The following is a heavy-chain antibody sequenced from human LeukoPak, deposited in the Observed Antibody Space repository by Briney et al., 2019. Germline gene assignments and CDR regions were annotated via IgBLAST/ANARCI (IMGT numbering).Heavy chain of an antibody. CDR1: GGTFSSYA. V-gene: IGHV1-69*04. J-gene: IGHJ4*02. D-gene: IGHD1-20*01. CDR3: ASGGNNWNYYYY. Sequence: SVKVSCKASGGTFSSYAISWVRQAPGQGLEWMGRIIPILGIANYAQKFQGRVTITADKSTSTAYMELSSLRSEDTAVYYCASGGNNWNYYYYCGQGTLVTVSS. CDR2: IIPILGIA.